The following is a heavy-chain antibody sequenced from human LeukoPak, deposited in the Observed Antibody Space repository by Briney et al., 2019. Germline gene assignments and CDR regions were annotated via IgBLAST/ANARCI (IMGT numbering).Heavy chain of an antibody. CDR2: IYSGGST. D-gene: IGHD6-13*01. Sequence: GGSLRLSCAASGFTFSSYAMSWARQAPGKGLEWVSVIYSGGSTYYADSVKGRFTISRDNSKNTLYLQMNSPRAEDTAVYYCARDYVGSSSYELDWGQGTLVTVSS. J-gene: IGHJ4*02. CDR1: GFTFSSYA. CDR3: ARDYVGSSSYELD. V-gene: IGHV3-66*01.